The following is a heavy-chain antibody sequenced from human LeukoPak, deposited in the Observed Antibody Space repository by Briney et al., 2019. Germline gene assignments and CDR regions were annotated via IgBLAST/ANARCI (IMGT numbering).Heavy chain of an antibody. Sequence: GGSLRLSCAASGFAFNKYWMHWVRQTPGKGLVWVSRINGDGSTTSYADSVKGGFTISRDNAKNTLYLQMSSLRAEDTAVYYCATGNYYDSRGYYTFGHWGQGTLVTVSA. D-gene: IGHD3-22*01. V-gene: IGHV3-74*01. CDR3: ATGNYYDSRGYYTFGH. CDR1: GFAFNKYW. CDR2: INGDGSTT. J-gene: IGHJ4*02.